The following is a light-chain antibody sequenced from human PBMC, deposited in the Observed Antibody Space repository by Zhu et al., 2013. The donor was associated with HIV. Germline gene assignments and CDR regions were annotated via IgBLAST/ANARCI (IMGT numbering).Light chain of an antibody. CDR1: HSVGSK. Sequence: EIVMTQSPATLYLSPGERATLSCRASHSVGSKVAWYQQKPGQPPRLLIYGASSRATGIPDRFSGSGSGTDFTLTISRLEPEDFAVYYCQQYGSSPPWTFGQGTKVEI. CDR3: QQYGSSPPWT. J-gene: IGKJ1*01. V-gene: IGKV3-20*01. CDR2: GAS.